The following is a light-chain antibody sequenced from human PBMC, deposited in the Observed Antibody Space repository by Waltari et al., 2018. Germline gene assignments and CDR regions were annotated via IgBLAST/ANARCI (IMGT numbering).Light chain of an antibody. CDR2: AAY. J-gene: IGKJ3*01. Sequence: DIQMTQSASSLSASVGDRVTITCRASQSISSYLNWYQQKPGKAPKLLIYAAYSLQSGVPSSFSGSGSGTDFTLTISSLQPEDFATYYCQQSYSTPFTFGPGTKVDIK. CDR3: QQSYSTPFT. CDR1: QSISSY. V-gene: IGKV1-39*01.